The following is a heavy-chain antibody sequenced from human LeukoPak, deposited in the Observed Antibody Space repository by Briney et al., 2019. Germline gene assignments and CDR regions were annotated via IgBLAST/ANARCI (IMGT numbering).Heavy chain of an antibody. CDR1: GFIFSDYY. V-gene: IGHV3-11*06. J-gene: IGHJ4*02. CDR3: ARDVAYDSSGYYGGVDY. D-gene: IGHD3-22*01. Sequence: GGSLRLSCAASGFIFSDYYMSWIRQAPGKGLEWVSSISSSSSYIYYADSVKGRFTISRDNAKNSLYLQMNSLRAEDTAVYYCARDVAYDSSGYYGGVDYWGQGTLVTVSS. CDR2: ISSSSSYI.